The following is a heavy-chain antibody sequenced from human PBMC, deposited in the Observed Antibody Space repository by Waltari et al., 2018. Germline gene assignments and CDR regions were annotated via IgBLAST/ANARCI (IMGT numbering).Heavy chain of an antibody. V-gene: IGHV3-66*01. J-gene: IGHJ4*02. CDR3: ARVTGDYVADY. D-gene: IGHD4-17*01. CDR2: IYSGGST. CDR1: GFTVSSNY. Sequence: EVQLVESGGGLVQPGGSLRLSCAASGFTVSSNYMSWVRQAPGKGLEWVSVIYSGGSTYDADFVKGRFTISRDNSKNTLYLQMNSLRAEDTAVYYCARVTGDYVADYWGQGTLVTVSS.